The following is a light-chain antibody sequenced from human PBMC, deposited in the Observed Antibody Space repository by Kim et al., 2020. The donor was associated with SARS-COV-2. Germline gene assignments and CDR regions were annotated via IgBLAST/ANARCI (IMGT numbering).Light chain of an antibody. CDR3: QAWDSSTFYV. CDR2: QDS. CDR1: KLGDKY. J-gene: IGLJ1*01. Sequence: SYELTQPPSVSVSPGQTASITCSGDKLGDKYACWYQQKPGQSPVLVIYQDSKRPSGIPERFSGSNSGNTATLTINGTQAMDEADYYCQAWDSSTFYVFGTGTKVTVL. V-gene: IGLV3-1*01.